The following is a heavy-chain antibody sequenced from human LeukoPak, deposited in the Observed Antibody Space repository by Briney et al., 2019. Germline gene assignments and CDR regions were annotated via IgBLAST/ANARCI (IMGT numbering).Heavy chain of an antibody. CDR2: ISGSGGST. V-gene: IGHV3-23*01. CDR3: AKTEAYYFDSSGNPYYFDY. CDR1: GFTFSSYA. Sequence: PGGSLRLSCAASGFTFSSYAMSWVRQAPGKGLEWVSAISGSGGSTYYADSVKGRFTISRDNSKNTLYLQMNSLRAEDTAVYYCAKTEAYYFDSSGNPYYFDYWGQGTLVTISS. D-gene: IGHD3-22*01. J-gene: IGHJ4*02.